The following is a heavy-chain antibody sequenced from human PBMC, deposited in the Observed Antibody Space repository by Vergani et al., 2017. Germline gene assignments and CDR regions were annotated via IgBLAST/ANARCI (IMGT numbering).Heavy chain of an antibody. Sequence: EVQLVQSGAEVKKPGESLKISCKGSGYSFTSYWIGWVRQMPGKGLEWMGIIYPGDSDTRYSPSFQGQVTISADKSISTAYLQCSSLKASDTAMYYCARRDAAYYDFWSGYYSAAFDIWGQGTMVTVSS. V-gene: IGHV5-51*01. D-gene: IGHD3-3*01. CDR2: IYPGDSDT. J-gene: IGHJ3*02. CDR1: GYSFTSYW. CDR3: ARRDAAYYDFWSGYYSAAFDI.